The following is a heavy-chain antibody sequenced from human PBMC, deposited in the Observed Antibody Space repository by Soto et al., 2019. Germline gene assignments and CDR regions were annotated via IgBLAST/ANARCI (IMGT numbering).Heavy chain of an antibody. V-gene: IGHV4-59*01. J-gene: IGHJ4*02. Sequence: SETLSLTCTVSGGCLSGDYLTWIRQPPGKGLKWIGYLSYTGNTNYNPSLKSRVTISVDRSKIQFFLELRSVTAADTAVYYCARMDSSDYYRIDYWGQGTPVTVS. D-gene: IGHD3-22*01. CDR2: LSYTGNT. CDR3: ARMDSSDYYRIDY. CDR1: GGCLSGDY.